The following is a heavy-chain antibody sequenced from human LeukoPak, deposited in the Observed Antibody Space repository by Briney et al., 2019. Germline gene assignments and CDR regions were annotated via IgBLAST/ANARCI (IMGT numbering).Heavy chain of an antibody. CDR2: INQGGSEK. J-gene: IGHJ4*02. D-gene: IGHD5-24*01. V-gene: IGHV3-7*01. CDR3: ARERDGRFFDY. CDR1: GFIFSAYA. Sequence: GGSLRLSCAASGFIFSAYAMNWVRQAPGRGLEWVANINQGGSEKYFVDSVKGRLTISRDNARNSLHLQMDTLRADDTAVYYCARERDGRFFDYWGQGTLVTVSS.